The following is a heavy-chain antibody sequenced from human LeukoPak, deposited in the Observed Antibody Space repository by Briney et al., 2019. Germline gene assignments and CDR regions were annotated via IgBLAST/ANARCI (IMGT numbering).Heavy chain of an antibody. V-gene: IGHV4-4*07. Sequence: SETLSLTCTVSGGSISSYYWSWIRQPAGKGLEWIGRIYTSGSTNYNPSLKCRVTMSVDTSKNQFSLKLSSVTAADTAVYYCARGGCSGGSCYSGSNKYMDVWGKGTTVTVSS. CDR2: IYTSGST. J-gene: IGHJ6*03. CDR1: GGSISSYY. CDR3: ARGGCSGGSCYSGSNKYMDV. D-gene: IGHD2-15*01.